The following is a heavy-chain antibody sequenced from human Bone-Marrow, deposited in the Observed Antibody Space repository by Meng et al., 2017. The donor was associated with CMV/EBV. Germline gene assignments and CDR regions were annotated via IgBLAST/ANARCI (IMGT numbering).Heavy chain of an antibody. CDR2: INHSGST. D-gene: IGHD6-13*01. V-gene: IGHV4-34*01. CDR3: ARGRIAAAVPDAFDI. Sequence: SETLSLTCAVYGGSFSGYYWSWIRQPPGKGLEWIGEINHSGSTNYNPSLKSRVTISVDTSKNQYSLKLSSVTAADTAVYYCARGRIAAAVPDAFDIWGQGTMVTVSS. J-gene: IGHJ3*02. CDR1: GGSFSGYY.